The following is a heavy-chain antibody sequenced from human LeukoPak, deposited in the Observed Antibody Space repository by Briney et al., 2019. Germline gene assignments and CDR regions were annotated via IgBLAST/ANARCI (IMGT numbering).Heavy chain of an antibody. Sequence: TGGSLRLSCAASGFTFSSYAMSWVRQAPGKGLEWVSAISGSGGSTYYADSVKGRFTTSRDNSKNTLYLQMNSLRAEDTAVYYCAKTRDSSGYYFDYWGQGTLVTVSS. D-gene: IGHD3-22*01. CDR1: GFTFSSYA. CDR2: ISGSGGST. J-gene: IGHJ4*02. V-gene: IGHV3-23*01. CDR3: AKTRDSSGYYFDY.